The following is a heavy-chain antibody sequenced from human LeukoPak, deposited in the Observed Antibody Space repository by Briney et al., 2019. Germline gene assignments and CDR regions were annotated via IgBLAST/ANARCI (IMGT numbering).Heavy chain of an antibody. D-gene: IGHD3-10*01. CDR1: GFTVSNNY. Sequence: PGGSLRLSCAASGFTVSNNYMTWVRQPPGKGLECVSIIYSGGSTNYADSVKGRFTISRDNSTNTLYLQMNSLRAEDTAVYYCARVSGSVFWRYFDSWGQGTLVTVSS. CDR2: IYSGGST. V-gene: IGHV3-53*01. CDR3: ARVSGSVFWRYFDS. J-gene: IGHJ4*02.